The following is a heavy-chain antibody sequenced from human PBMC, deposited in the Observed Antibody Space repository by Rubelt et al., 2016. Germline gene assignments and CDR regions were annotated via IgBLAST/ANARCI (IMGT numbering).Heavy chain of an antibody. CDR1: GGSISSSSYY. CDR3: ATTYYDMFWRPHWFDP. J-gene: IGHJ5*02. Sequence: QLQLQESGPGLVKPSETLSLTCTVSGGSISSSSYYWGWIRQPPGKGLEWIGSIYYSGSTYYNPSLKSRVTISVDTAKNQCSLKLSFVTAAETAVYYVATTYYDMFWRPHWFDPWGQGTLVIVSS. D-gene: IGHD3-9*01. CDR2: IYYSGST. V-gene: IGHV4-39*01.